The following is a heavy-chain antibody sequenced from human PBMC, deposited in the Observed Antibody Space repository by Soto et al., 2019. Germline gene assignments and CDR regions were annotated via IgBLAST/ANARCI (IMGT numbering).Heavy chain of an antibody. V-gene: IGHV4-39*01. J-gene: IGHJ4*02. CDR3: ARLGIAVAGTDS. CDR1: GGSISSSSYY. Sequence: PSETLSLTCTVSGGSISSSSYYWGWIRQPPGKGLEWIGSIYYSGSTYYNPSLKSRVTISVDTSKNQFSLKLSSVTAADTAVYYCARLGIAVAGTDSWGQGTLATVSS. CDR2: IYYSGST. D-gene: IGHD6-19*01.